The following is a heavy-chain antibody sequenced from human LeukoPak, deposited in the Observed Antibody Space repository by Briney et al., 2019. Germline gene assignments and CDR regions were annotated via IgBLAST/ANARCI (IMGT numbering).Heavy chain of an antibody. J-gene: IGHJ5*02. CDR3: AGGQTYDYVWGSYRFRRNWFDP. Sequence: SVKVSCKASGGTFSSYAISWVRQAPGQGLEWMGRIIPILGIANYAQKFQGRVTITADKSTSTAYMELSSLRSEDTAAYYCAGGQTYDYVWGSYRFRRNWFDPWGQGTLVTVSS. V-gene: IGHV1-69*04. D-gene: IGHD3-16*02. CDR1: GGTFSSYA. CDR2: IIPILGIA.